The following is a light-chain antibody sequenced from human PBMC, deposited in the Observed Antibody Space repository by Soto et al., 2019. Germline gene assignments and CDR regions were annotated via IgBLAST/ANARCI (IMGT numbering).Light chain of an antibody. CDR3: NSYVGTANPRV. V-gene: IGLV2-14*01. Sequence: QSVLTQPASVSGSPGQSITISCTGTSSDIGAYNYVSWYQQHPGEAPKLIIYNVSNRPSGVSDRFSGSKSGNTASLTISGLQAEDEADYYCNSYVGTANPRVFGGGTKLTVL. J-gene: IGLJ2*01. CDR2: NVS. CDR1: SSDIGAYNY.